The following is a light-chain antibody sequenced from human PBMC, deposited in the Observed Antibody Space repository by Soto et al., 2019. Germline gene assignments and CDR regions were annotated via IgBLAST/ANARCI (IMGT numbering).Light chain of an antibody. CDR1: QDVDNNF. CDR3: HQYYSSFT. CDR2: ASS. Sequence: EIVLTQSPGTLSLSPGEGATLSCRASQDVDNNFLALYQQRPGQAPRLLIYASSRRATGIPDRFSGSGSGTDFTLSISRVGPEDIAVYFCHQYYSSFTFGGVTKVVVK. J-gene: IGKJ4*01. V-gene: IGKV3-20*01.